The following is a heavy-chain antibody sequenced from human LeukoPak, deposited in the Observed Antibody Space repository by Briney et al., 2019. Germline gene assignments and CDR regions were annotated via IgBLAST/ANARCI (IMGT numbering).Heavy chain of an antibody. CDR3: ARDPGYYGSGSSYDY. V-gene: IGHV3-53*01. D-gene: IGHD3-10*01. CDR2: IYSGGST. CDR1: GFTVSSNY. J-gene: IGHJ4*02. Sequence: GGSLRLSCAASGFTVSSNYMSWVRQAPGKGLEWVSVIYSGGSTYYADSVKGRFTNSRDNSKNTLYLQMNSLRAEDTAVYYCARDPGYYGSGSSYDYWGQGTLVTVSS.